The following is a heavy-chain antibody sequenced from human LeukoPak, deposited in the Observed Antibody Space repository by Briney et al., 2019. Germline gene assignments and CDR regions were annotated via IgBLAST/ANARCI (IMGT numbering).Heavy chain of an antibody. CDR3: ARDSGTTGEVKFDP. D-gene: IGHD3-10*01. J-gene: IGHJ5*02. Sequence: SETLSLTCTVSGYSISSDYYWGWIRPPPGKGLEWIASVSHSGSTYYNPSLKSRVTISVDTSKNQFSLKVTSVTAADTALYYCARDSGTTGEVKFDPWGQGTLVTVSS. CDR2: VSHSGST. CDR1: GYSISSDYY. V-gene: IGHV4-38-2*02.